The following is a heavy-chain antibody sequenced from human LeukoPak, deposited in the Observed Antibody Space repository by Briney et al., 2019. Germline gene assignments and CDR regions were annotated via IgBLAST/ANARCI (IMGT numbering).Heavy chain of an antibody. J-gene: IGHJ3*02. CDR3: ARDKFAKYDNRGYYYISDAFDI. Sequence: ASVKVSCKASGYTFPNYGVTWVRQAPEQGLEWMGWISPYNGNTNYAQKLQGRVTMTTDTSTSTVYMELRTLISDDTAVYYCARDKFAKYDNRGYYYISDAFDIWGPGTVVTVSS. D-gene: IGHD3-22*01. CDR1: GYTFPNYG. CDR2: ISPYNGNT. V-gene: IGHV1-18*01.